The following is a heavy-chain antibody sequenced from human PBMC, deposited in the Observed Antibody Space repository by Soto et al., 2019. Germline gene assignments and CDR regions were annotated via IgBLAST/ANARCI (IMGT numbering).Heavy chain of an antibody. CDR2: ISGSGGST. V-gene: IGHV3-23*01. CDR3: AKARLRLGELSPQAY. D-gene: IGHD3-16*02. J-gene: IGHJ4*02. CDR1: GFTFSSYA. Sequence: GGSLRLSCAASGFTFSSYAMSWVRQAPGKGLEWVSAISGSGGSTYYADSVKGRFTISRDNSKNTLYLQMNSLRAEDTAVYYCAKARLRLGELSPQAYWGQGTLVTVSS.